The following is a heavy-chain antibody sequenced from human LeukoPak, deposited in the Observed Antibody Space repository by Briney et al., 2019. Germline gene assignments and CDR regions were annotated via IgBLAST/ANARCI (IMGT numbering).Heavy chain of an antibody. D-gene: IGHD3-10*01. V-gene: IGHV3-11*04. CDR2: ISSSSSYI. CDR3: ARVQFGGRNLEFDP. Sequence: KPGGSLRLSCAASGFTFSDYYMSCIRQAPGKGLEWVSSISSSSSYIYYADSVKGRFTISRDNAKNSLYLQMNSLRAEDTAVYYCARVQFGGRNLEFDPWGQGTLVTVSS. J-gene: IGHJ5*02. CDR1: GFTFSDYY.